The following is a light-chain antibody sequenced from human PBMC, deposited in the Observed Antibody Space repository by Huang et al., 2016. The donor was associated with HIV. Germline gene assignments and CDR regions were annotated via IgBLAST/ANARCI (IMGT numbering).Light chain of an antibody. J-gene: IGKJ4*01. CDR3: QQVNTYPLT. Sequence: IQLTQSPSSLSASVGDTVTITCRASQGTGNYLAWYQHKPGKAPNLLIYGASTLQSGVPSRFSGSGSGTDFTLAISSLQPEDSATYYCQQVNTYPLTFGGGTKVVIK. V-gene: IGKV1-9*01. CDR2: GAS. CDR1: QGTGNY.